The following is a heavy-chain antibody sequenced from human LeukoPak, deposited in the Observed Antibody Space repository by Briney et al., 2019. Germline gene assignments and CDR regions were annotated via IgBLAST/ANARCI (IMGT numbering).Heavy chain of an antibody. CDR2: INSDGSST. Sequence: PGGSLRLSCAASGFTFSTYWMHWVRQAPGKVLVWVSRINSDGSSTSYADSVKGRFTISRDNAKNTLYVQMNSLRAEDTAVYYCASLRWLQSSFDYWGQGTLVTVSS. CDR3: ASLRWLQSSFDY. J-gene: IGHJ4*02. D-gene: IGHD5-24*01. CDR1: GFTFSTYW. V-gene: IGHV3-74*01.